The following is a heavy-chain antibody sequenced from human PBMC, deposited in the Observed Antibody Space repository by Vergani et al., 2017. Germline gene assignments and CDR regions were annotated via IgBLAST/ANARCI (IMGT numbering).Heavy chain of an antibody. J-gene: IGHJ4*02. CDR2: ISGSGGST. CDR1: GFTFSRFG. CDR3: AKDVVVVPAAFDY. D-gene: IGHD2-2*01. V-gene: IGHV3-23*04. Sequence: VQLVESGGAVVQPGRSLRLSCAASGFTFSRFGMHWVRQAPGKGLEWVSAISGSGGSTYYADSVKGRFTISRDNSKNTLYLQMNSLRAEDTAVYYCAKDVVVVPAAFDYWGQGTLVTVSS.